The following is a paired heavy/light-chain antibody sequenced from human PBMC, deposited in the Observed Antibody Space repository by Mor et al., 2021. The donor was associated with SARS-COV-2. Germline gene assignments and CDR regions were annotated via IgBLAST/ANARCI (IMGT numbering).Heavy chain of an antibody. D-gene: IGHD6-13*01. V-gene: IGHV3-9*01. CDR1: GFKFDDYA. CDR2: ISWNSAGM. Sequence: EVQLVESGGGLVQPGRSLRLSCAASGFKFDDYAMHWVRQAPGKGLEWVSGISWNSAGMAYADSVKGRFTIFRDNAKNSLYLQMHSLRADDTALYYCAKDLTSSWYEFYGMDVWGQGTTVTVSS. CDR3: AKDLTSSWYEFYGMDV. J-gene: IGHJ6*02.
Light chain of an antibody. CDR2: GAI. CDR3: QQYGRSPMYT. CDR1: QSISNTY. J-gene: IGKJ2*01. V-gene: IGKV3-20*01. Sequence: EIVLTQSPGTLSLSPGERATLSCRASQSISNTYLAWYQQKPGQAPRLLIFGAISRATGIPDRFSGSGSGTDFTLTISRLEPEDFAVYYCQQYGRSPMYTFGQGTRLEI.